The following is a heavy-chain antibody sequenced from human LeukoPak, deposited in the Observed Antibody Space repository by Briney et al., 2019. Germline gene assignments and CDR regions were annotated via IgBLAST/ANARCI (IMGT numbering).Heavy chain of an antibody. D-gene: IGHD3-3*01. CDR2: IYYSGST. CDR3: ARVSLEWLADY. CDR1: GGSISSGGYY. J-gene: IGHJ4*02. V-gene: IGHV4-31*03. Sequence: SKTLSLTCTVSGGSISSGGYYWSRIRQHPGKGLEWIGYIYYSGSTYYNPSLKSRVTISVDTSKNQFSLKLSSVTAADTAVYYCARVSLEWLADYWGQGTLVTVSS.